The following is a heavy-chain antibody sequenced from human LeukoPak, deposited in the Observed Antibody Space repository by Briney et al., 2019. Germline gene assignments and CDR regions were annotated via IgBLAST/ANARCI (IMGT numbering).Heavy chain of an antibody. Sequence: ASVKVSCKASGYTFTGHYMHWVRQAPGQGLEWMGWINPNSGGTNYAQKFQGRVTMTRDTSISTAYMELSRLRSDDTAVYYCARDEYGSGNWFDPWGQGTLVTVSS. J-gene: IGHJ5*02. V-gene: IGHV1-2*02. CDR2: INPNSGGT. CDR3: ARDEYGSGNWFDP. D-gene: IGHD3-10*01. CDR1: GYTFTGHY.